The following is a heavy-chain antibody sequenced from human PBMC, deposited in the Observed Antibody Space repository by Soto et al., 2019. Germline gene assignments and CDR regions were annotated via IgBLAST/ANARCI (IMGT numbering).Heavy chain of an antibody. V-gene: IGHV1-46*01. CDR2: INPSGGST. CDR3: ARENWPLLLDYGGDYVQDPEARPWFDP. CDR1: GYTFTSYY. D-gene: IGHD4-17*01. J-gene: IGHJ5*02. Sequence: GASVKVSCKASGYTFTSYYMHWVRQAPGQGLEWMGIINPSGGSTSYAQKIQGRVTMTRDTSASTVYMELSSLRSEDTVVFYCARENWPLLLDYGGDYVQDPEARPWFDPWGQGTLVTVSS.